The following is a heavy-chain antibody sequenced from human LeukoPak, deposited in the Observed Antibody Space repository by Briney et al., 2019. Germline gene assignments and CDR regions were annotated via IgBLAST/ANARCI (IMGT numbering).Heavy chain of an antibody. CDR2: IYYSGST. V-gene: IGHV4-59*01. Sequence: SETLSLTCTVSGGSISSYYWSWIRQPPGKGLEWLGYIYYSGSTNYNPSLKSRVTISVDTSKNQFSLKLSSVTAADTAVYYCARVITGGYDFWSGYPDYWGQGTLVTVSS. CDR1: GGSISSYY. CDR3: ARVITGGYDFWSGYPDY. D-gene: IGHD3-3*01. J-gene: IGHJ4*02.